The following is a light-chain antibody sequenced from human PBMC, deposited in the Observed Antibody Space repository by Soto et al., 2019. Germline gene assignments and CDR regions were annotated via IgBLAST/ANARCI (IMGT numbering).Light chain of an antibody. CDR3: QQGYTAPLT. J-gene: IGKJ4*01. CDR1: QTVRNY. V-gene: IGKV1-39*01. CDR2: TSS. Sequence: DIPMTQSPSSLSASVGDRVTITCRASQTVRNYLNWYQQKPGKAPNLLIYTSSTLQRGVPSRFSGSGSGTDFTLTISSLQPEDSATYYCQQGYTAPLTFGGGTKVEIK.